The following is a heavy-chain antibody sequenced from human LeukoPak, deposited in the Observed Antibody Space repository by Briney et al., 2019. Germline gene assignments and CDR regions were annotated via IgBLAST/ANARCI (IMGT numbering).Heavy chain of an antibody. Sequence: PSETLSLTCAVYGGSFSGYYWSWIRQPPGKGLEWIGEINHSGSTNYNPSLKSRVTISVDTSKNQFSLKLSSVTAADTAVCYCARTIFGVGGTDPWGQGTLVTVSS. V-gene: IGHV4-34*01. D-gene: IGHD3-3*01. CDR3: ARTIFGVGGTDP. J-gene: IGHJ5*02. CDR1: GGSFSGYY. CDR2: INHSGST.